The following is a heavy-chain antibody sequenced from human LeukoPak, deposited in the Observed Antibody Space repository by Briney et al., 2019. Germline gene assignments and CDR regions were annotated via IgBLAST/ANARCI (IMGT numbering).Heavy chain of an antibody. J-gene: IGHJ4*02. CDR1: GGSISSSSYY. CDR3: ARLYYYFDY. D-gene: IGHD2-21*01. Sequence: LETLSLTCPVSGGSISSSSYYWGWIRQPPGKGPEWIGSIYYSGSTYYNPSLKSRVTISVDTSKNQFSLKLSSVTAADTAVYHCARLYYYFDYWGQGTLVTVSS. V-gene: IGHV4-39*01. CDR2: IYYSGST.